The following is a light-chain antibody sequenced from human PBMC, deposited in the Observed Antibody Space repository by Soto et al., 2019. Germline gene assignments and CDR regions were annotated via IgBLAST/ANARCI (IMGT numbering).Light chain of an antibody. CDR1: QNINRNF. J-gene: IGKJ1*01. V-gene: IGKV3-20*01. CDR2: GAS. Sequence: IVLTPSPGTLSFSPWVRATLACTFRQNINRNFLAWYQFKPGQAPRIIIFGASGRATGLPDRFSGSGSGTDFTLTISRLEPEDFAVYYCQQYGSLSWTFGQGTKVDIK. CDR3: QQYGSLSWT.